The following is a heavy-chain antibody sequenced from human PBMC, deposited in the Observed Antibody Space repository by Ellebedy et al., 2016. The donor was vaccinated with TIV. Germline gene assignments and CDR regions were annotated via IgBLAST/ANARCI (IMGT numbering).Heavy chain of an antibody. Sequence: GGSLRLSCAASEFTVSSDYMSWVRQAPGKGLEWVSTIYSGGNTYYADSVKGRFTISRDNSKNTLYLQMNSLRAEDTAVYYCARLHSHYCISSSCYFDYWGQGILVTVSS. D-gene: IGHD2-2*01. CDR3: ARLHSHYCISSSCYFDY. CDR1: EFTVSSDY. V-gene: IGHV3-53*01. CDR2: IYSGGNT. J-gene: IGHJ4*02.